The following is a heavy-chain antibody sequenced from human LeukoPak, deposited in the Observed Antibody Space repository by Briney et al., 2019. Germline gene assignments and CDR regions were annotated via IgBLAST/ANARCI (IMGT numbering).Heavy chain of an antibody. Sequence: GASVKVSCKACGYIFTGYYMHWVRQAPGQGLEWMGWINPNSGGTNYAQKFQGRVTMTRDTSISTAYMELSRLRSDDTAVYYCARLREYSSSREAIDIWGQGTMVTVSS. CDR1: GYIFTGYY. J-gene: IGHJ3*02. V-gene: IGHV1-2*02. CDR3: ARLREYSSSREAIDI. CDR2: INPNSGGT. D-gene: IGHD6-6*01.